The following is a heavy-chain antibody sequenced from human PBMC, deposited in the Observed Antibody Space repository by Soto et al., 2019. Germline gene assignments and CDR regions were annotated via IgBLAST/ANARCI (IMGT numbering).Heavy chain of an antibody. Sequence: SETLSLTCTVSGGSIGNFYRSWIRQPPGKGLQWIGSVSHIGSTNYNPSLKSRLTISVGTSKAQSSLRLDSVTAADTAVYYCSRIAVSGPRTGFDYWGQGILVTVSS. CDR1: GGSIGNFY. D-gene: IGHD6-19*01. CDR3: SRIAVSGPRTGFDY. V-gene: IGHV4-59*05. J-gene: IGHJ4*02. CDR2: VSHIGST.